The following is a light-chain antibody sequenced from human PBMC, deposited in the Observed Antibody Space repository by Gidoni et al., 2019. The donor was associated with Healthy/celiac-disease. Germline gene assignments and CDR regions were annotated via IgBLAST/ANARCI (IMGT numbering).Light chain of an antibody. J-gene: IGKJ2*01. CDR3: QQYLGMYT. V-gene: IGKV1-5*03. CDR2: KAS. Sequence: DIQMTQSPSTLSASVGDRVTITCRASQSISSWLAWYQQKPGKAPKLLIYKASSLESGVPSRFSGSGSGTEFTLTISSLQPDDFATYDCQQYLGMYTFGQGTKLEIK. CDR1: QSISSW.